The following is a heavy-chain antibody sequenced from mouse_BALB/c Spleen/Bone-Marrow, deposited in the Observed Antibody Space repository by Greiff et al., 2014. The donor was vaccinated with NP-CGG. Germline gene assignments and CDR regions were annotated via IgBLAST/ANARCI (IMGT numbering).Heavy chain of an antibody. J-gene: IGHJ1*01. Sequence: VHVKQSGPELVKPGASVKISCKASGYSFTGYFKNWVMQSHGKSLEWIGRINPYNGDTFYNQKFKGKATLTVDKSSSTAHMELRSLASEDSAVYYCAREGGYYYGSSPYFDVWGAGTTVTVSS. CDR3: AREGGYYYGSSPYFDV. V-gene: IGHV1-20*02. D-gene: IGHD1-1*01. CDR1: GYSFTGYF. CDR2: INPYNGDT.